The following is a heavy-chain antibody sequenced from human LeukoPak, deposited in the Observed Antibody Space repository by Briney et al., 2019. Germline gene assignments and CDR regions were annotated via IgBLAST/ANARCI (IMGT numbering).Heavy chain of an antibody. CDR1: GGSISSGGYY. J-gene: IGHJ4*02. D-gene: IGHD3-10*01. CDR2: IYYSGST. CDR3: ARDLSITMIRGVTFDY. Sequence: SQTLSLTCTVSGGSISSGGYYWSWIRQHPGKGLEWIGYIYYSGSTYYNPSLKSRVTISIDTSKNQFSLKLSSVTAADTAVYYCARDLSITMIRGVTFDYWGQGALVTVSS. V-gene: IGHV4-31*03.